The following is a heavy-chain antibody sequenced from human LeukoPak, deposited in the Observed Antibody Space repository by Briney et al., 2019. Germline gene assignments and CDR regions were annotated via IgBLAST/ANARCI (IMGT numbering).Heavy chain of an antibody. D-gene: IGHD2/OR15-2a*01. Sequence: VASVKVSCKASGYTFTSYDINWVRQATGQGLEWMGWMNPNSGNTGYAQKFQGRVTMTRNTSISTAYMELSSLRSEDTAVYYCVREGEGPLSKDFDYWGQGTLVTVSS. CDR1: GYTFTSYD. V-gene: IGHV1-8*01. J-gene: IGHJ4*02. CDR2: MNPNSGNT. CDR3: VREGEGPLSKDFDY.